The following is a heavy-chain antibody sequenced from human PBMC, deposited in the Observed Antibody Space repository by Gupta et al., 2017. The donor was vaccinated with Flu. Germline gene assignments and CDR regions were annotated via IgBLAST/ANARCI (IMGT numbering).Heavy chain of an antibody. J-gene: IGHJ6*01. D-gene: IGHD4-17*01. CDR1: GGNLIHHV. CDR3: ATFSEAVPDYGDIFMTSAYFNNPMDI. CDR2: IIPLYGTT. V-gene: IGHV1-69*06. Sequence: QMQLVQSGAEVRKPGSSVKVSCTASGGNLIHHVISWLRQAPGQGPEWMGGIIPLYGTTDYAQRLQDRVTLTADTSTNTVYLELRTLKSEDTAVYYCATFSEAVPDYGDIFMTSAYFNNPMDIWGPGTTVSVSP.